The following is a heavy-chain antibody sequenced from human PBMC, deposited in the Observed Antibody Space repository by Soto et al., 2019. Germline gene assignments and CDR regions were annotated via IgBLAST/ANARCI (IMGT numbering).Heavy chain of an antibody. Sequence: GGSLRLSCAASGFTFSSYAMSWVREAPGKGLEWVSSISGIGHSTYYADSVKGRFTISRDNSKNTLFLQMSSLRAEDTAVYYCAKRIMATIGHFDSWGQGTLVTVSS. J-gene: IGHJ4*02. D-gene: IGHD5-12*01. CDR2: ISGIGHST. V-gene: IGHV3-23*01. CDR3: AKRIMATIGHFDS. CDR1: GFTFSSYA.